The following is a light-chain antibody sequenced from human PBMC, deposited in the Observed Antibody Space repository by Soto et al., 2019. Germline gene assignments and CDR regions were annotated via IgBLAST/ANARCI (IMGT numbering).Light chain of an antibody. Sequence: EIVMTQSPATLSVSPGERATLSCRASQSVSSNLAWYQQKPGQAPRLLIYGASTRATGIPARFSGSGSGTELTLTISSLQSEDFAVYYCQQYNNWPGTVGQGTKVEIK. CDR1: QSVSSN. V-gene: IGKV3-15*01. CDR3: QQYNNWPGT. CDR2: GAS. J-gene: IGKJ1*01.